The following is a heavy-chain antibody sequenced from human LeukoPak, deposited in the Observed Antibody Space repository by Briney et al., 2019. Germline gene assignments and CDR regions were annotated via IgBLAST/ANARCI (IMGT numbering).Heavy chain of an antibody. Sequence: GGSLRLSCAASGFTFSSYAMNWVRQAPGKGLEWVSAISGSDGSTYYADSVKGRFTISRDNSKNTLYLQMNSLRAEDTAVYYCATRNYYDSSGYYCFYFDYWGQGTLVTVSS. J-gene: IGHJ4*02. V-gene: IGHV3-23*01. CDR3: ATRNYYDSSGYYCFYFDY. CDR1: GFTFSSYA. CDR2: ISGSDGST. D-gene: IGHD3-22*01.